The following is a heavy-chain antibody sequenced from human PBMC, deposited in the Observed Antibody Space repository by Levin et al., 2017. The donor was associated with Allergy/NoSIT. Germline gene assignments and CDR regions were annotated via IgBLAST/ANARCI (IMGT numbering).Heavy chain of an antibody. CDR3: ARVLGTEYYYYYMDV. J-gene: IGHJ6*03. D-gene: IGHD1-7*01. V-gene: IGHV3-11*01. Sequence: PGGSLRLSCAASGFTFSDYYMSWIRQAPGKGLEWVSYISSSGSTIYYADSVKGRFTISRDNAKNSLYLQMNSLRAEDTAVYYCARVLGTEYYYYYMDVWGKGTTVTVSS. CDR1: GFTFSDYY. CDR2: ISSSGSTI.